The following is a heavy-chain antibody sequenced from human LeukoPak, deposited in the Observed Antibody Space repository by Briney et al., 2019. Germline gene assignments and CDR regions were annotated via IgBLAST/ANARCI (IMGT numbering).Heavy chain of an antibody. J-gene: IGHJ2*01. V-gene: IGHV4-59*01. Sequence: PSETLSLTCTVSGGSISSYYWSWIRQPSGKGLEWVGYIYYSGSTNYSPSLKSRLTISVDTSKNQFSLKLSSVTAGDTAVYYCARTYGSSGLGYFDLWGRGTLVTVSS. CDR2: IYYSGST. CDR3: ARTYGSSGLGYFDL. D-gene: IGHD6-13*01. CDR1: GGSISSYY.